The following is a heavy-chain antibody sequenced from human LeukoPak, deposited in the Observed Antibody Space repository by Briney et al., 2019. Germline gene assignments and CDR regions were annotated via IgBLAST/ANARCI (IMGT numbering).Heavy chain of an antibody. V-gene: IGHV4-34*01. CDR3: ASGVVAPAANNYYYMDV. J-gene: IGHJ6*03. Sequence: SETLSLTCAVYGGSFSGYYWSWIRQPPGKGLEWIGEINHSGSTNYNPSLKSRVTISVDTSKNQFSLKLSSVTAADTAVYYCASGVVAPAANNYYYMDVWGKGTTVTVSS. D-gene: IGHD2-2*01. CDR2: INHSGST. CDR1: GGSFSGYY.